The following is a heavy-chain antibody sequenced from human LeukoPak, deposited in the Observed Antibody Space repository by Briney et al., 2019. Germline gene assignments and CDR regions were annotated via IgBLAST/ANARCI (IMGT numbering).Heavy chain of an antibody. J-gene: IGHJ6*02. D-gene: IGHD2-2*01. Sequence: PSETLSLTCTVSGYSISSGYYWGWIRQPPGKGLEWIGSIYHSGSTYYNPSLKSRVTISVDTSKNQFSLKLSSVTAADTAVYYCARVYHYYYYGMDVWGQGTTVTVSS. V-gene: IGHV4-38-2*02. CDR3: ARVYHYYYYGMDV. CDR1: GYSISSGYY. CDR2: IYHSGST.